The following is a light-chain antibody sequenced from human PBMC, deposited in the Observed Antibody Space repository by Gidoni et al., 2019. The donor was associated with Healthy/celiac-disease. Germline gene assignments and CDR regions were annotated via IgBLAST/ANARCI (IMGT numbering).Light chain of an antibody. CDR2: RNN. CDR1: SSNIGSNY. V-gene: IGLV1-47*01. Sequence: QSVLTQPPSASRTPGPGVTISCSGSSSNIGSNYVYWSQQLPGTAPTLLISRNNQRPSGVPDRFSGSKAGTSASLAISGLRSEDEADYYCAACDDSLSGPVFGGGTKLTVL. J-gene: IGLJ2*01. CDR3: AACDDSLSGPV.